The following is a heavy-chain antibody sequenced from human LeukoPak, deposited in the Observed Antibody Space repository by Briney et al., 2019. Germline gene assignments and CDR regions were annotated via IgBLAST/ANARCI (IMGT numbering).Heavy chain of an antibody. D-gene: IGHD1-20*01. CDR1: GFTFSSYT. CDR2: ISSNGGST. CDR3: ARDGISGRNDAFDI. Sequence: GASLRLSCAASGFTFSSYTMHWVRQAPGKGLEYVSAISSNGGSTYYANSVKGRFTISRDNSKNTLYLQMGSLRAEDMAVYYCARDGISGRNDAFDIWGQGTVVTVSS. J-gene: IGHJ3*02. V-gene: IGHV3-64*01.